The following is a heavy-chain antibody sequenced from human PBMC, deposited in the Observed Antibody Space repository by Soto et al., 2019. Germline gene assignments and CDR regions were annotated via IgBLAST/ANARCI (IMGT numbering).Heavy chain of an antibody. CDR2: INTGKGNT. Sequence: QVQLVQSGAEVKKPGASVKVSCKASGYTFTNYAMHWVRQAPGQRLEWMGWINTGKGNTKYSQKFQGRVTITRDTSASTAYMELSSLSSEDTAMYYCARAGDDCSAANCYVIDYWGQGTLVTVSS. J-gene: IGHJ4*02. CDR3: ARAGDDCSAANCYVIDY. D-gene: IGHD2-2*01. V-gene: IGHV1-3*04. CDR1: GYTFTNYA.